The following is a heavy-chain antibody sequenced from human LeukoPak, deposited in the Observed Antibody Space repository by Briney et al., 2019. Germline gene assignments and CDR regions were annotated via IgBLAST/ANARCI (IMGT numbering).Heavy chain of an antibody. D-gene: IGHD2-2*01. Sequence: SETLSLTCTVSGDSLSSGSYYWSWIRQPAGKGLEWIGRIYTSGSTNYNSSLKSRVTISVDTSKKQFSLKLNSVTAADTAVYYCARVIPAYDAFDMWGQGTMVTVSS. CDR1: GDSLSSGSYY. V-gene: IGHV4-61*02. CDR2: IYTSGST. J-gene: IGHJ3*02. CDR3: ARVIPAYDAFDM.